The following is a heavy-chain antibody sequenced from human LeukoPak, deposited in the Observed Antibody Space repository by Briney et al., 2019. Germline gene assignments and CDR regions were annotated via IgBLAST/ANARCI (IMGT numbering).Heavy chain of an antibody. CDR1: GFTFSSYA. D-gene: IGHD1-26*01. V-gene: IGHV3-7*01. Sequence: GGSLRLSCAASGFTFSSYAMSWVRQAPGKGLEWVANIKEDGTEKYYVDSVKGRFTISRDNAKNSLYLQMNGLRAEDTAVYYCAREISGAWESGGFDYWGQGTLVTVSS. CDR3: AREISGAWESGGFDY. J-gene: IGHJ4*02. CDR2: IKEDGTEK.